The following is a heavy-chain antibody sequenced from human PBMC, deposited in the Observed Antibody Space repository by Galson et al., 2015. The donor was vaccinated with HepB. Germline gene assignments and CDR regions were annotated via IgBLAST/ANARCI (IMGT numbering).Heavy chain of an antibody. CDR2: IWYDGSNK. CDR1: GFTFSSYG. CDR3: ARMNAVAGYGTPDY. Sequence: SLRLSCAASGFTFSSYGMHWVRQAPGKGLEWVAVIWYDGSNKYYADSVKGRFTISRDNSKNTLYLQMNSLRAEDTAVYYCARMNAVAGYGTPDYWGQGTLVTVSS. V-gene: IGHV3-33*01. J-gene: IGHJ4*02. D-gene: IGHD6-19*01.